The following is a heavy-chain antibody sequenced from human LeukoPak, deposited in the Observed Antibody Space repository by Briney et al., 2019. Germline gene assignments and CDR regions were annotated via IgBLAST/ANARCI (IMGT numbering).Heavy chain of an antibody. Sequence: SETPSLTCTVSGGSVSSNSNYWSWIRQPPGKGLEWIGYNSYFGSASYNPSLKSRVTISVDTSKNQFSLKLSSVTAADTAVYYCARDTPGGYDFWWFDPWGQGTLVTVSS. CDR2: NSYFGSA. CDR1: GGSVSSNSNY. V-gene: IGHV4-61*01. CDR3: ARDTPGGYDFWWFDP. J-gene: IGHJ5*02. D-gene: IGHD5-12*01.